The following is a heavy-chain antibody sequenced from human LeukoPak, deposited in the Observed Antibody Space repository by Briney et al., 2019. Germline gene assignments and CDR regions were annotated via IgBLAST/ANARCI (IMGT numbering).Heavy chain of an antibody. D-gene: IGHD1-14*01. CDR2: ITISGGNT. V-gene: IGHV3-23*01. Sequence: GGSLRLSCAASGFTFSSYAMVWVRQAPGKGLEWVSAITISGGNTYYADSVRGRFTISRDNSKNTLYLQMNSLRADDTALYYCAKGRIYAGEHFQHWGQGTLVTVSS. CDR1: GFTFSSYA. CDR3: AKGRIYAGEHFQH. J-gene: IGHJ1*01.